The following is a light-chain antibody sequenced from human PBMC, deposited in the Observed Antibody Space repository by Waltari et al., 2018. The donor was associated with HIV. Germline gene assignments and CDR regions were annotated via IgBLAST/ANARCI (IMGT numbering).Light chain of an antibody. CDR2: TNN. J-gene: IGLJ2*01. CDR3: AAWDDSLSGVV. Sequence: QSVLTQPPSASGTPGQRVTISCSGTNSNIDSNYVYWYKQLPGTTPNLLIYTNNQRPSGVPDRFSGSKSGTSASLAISGLRSEDEADYYCAAWDDSLSGVVFGGGTKLTVL. V-gene: IGLV1-47*01. CDR1: NSNIDSNY.